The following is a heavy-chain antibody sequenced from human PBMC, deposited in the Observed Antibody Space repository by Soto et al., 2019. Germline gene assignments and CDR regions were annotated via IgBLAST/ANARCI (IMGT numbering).Heavy chain of an antibody. CDR1: GYTFTSYA. Sequence: QVQLVQSGAEVKKPGASVKVSCKASGYTFTSYAMHWVRQAPGQRLEWMGWINAGNGNTKYSQKFQGRVTITRDTXXXTXYXXXXXXXXXXXAVYYCARGXXXPDGPGDYWGQGTLVTVSS. CDR2: INAGNGNT. CDR3: ARGXXXPDGPGDY. J-gene: IGHJ4*02. V-gene: IGHV1-3*01.